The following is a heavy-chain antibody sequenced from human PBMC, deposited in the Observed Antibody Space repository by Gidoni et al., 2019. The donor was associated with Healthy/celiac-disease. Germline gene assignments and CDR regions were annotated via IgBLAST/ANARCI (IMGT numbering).Heavy chain of an antibody. CDR3: AKEGGGIAAAGTMGH. V-gene: IGHV3-23*01. Sequence: EVQLLESGGGLGQPGGSLRIHGAASGFTFGGYAMSWVRQAPGKGLEWVSAISGSGGSTYYADSVKGRFTISRDNSKNTLYLQMNSLRAEDTAVYYCAKEGGGIAAAGTMGHWGQGTLVTVSS. CDR1: GFTFGGYA. CDR2: ISGSGGST. D-gene: IGHD6-13*01. J-gene: IGHJ4*02.